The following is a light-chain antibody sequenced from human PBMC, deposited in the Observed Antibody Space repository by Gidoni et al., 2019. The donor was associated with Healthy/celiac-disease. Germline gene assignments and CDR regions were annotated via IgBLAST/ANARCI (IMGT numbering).Light chain of an antibody. CDR3: CSYAGSSTYVV. CDR1: SSDVVSYNL. V-gene: IGLV2-23*02. CDR2: EVS. Sequence: QSALTQPASVSGSPGQSITISCTGTSSDVVSYNLVSWYQQHPGKAPKLMIYEVSKRPSGVSNRCSGSKSGNTASLTISGLQAEDEADYYCCSYAGSSTYVVFGGGTKLTVL. J-gene: IGLJ2*01.